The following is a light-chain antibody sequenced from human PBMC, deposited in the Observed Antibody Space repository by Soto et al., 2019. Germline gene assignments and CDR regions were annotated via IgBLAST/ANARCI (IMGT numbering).Light chain of an antibody. Sequence: EIVLTQSPGTLYLSPGERATLSCRASQSVSSSYLAWYQQKPGQAPRPLIYGASSRATGIPDRFSGSGSGTDFTLTISRLEPEDFAVYYCQQYGSSPPWTFGQGTKVDIK. V-gene: IGKV3-20*01. J-gene: IGKJ1*01. CDR2: GAS. CDR1: QSVSSSY. CDR3: QQYGSSPPWT.